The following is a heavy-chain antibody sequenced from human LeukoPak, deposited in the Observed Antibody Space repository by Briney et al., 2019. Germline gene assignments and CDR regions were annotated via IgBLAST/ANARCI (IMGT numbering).Heavy chain of an antibody. D-gene: IGHD6-13*01. J-gene: IGHJ4*01. V-gene: IGHV3-7*01. CDR2: IRQDGNEK. Sequence: PGGSLRLSCAVSGFTFSSYWMNWVRQAPGKGLEWVASIRQDGNEKSYVDSGKGRFTISTDNTKDSLYLQIDSLRAEDTAMYFCARDGTAPGLYFDLWGQGTLVTVSS. CDR3: ARDGTAPGLYFDL. CDR1: GFTFSSYW.